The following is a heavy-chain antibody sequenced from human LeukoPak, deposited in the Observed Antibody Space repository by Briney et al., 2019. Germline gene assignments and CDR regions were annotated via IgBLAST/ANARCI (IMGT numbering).Heavy chain of an antibody. CDR1: GFTLSSYW. Sequence: GGSLRLSCAASGFTLSSYWMSWVRQAPGKGLEWVANIKQDGSEKYYVDSVKGRFTISRDNAKNSLYLQMNSLRAEDTAVYYCARDNAIWAAMVPYYFDYWGQGTLVTVSS. D-gene: IGHD5-18*01. CDR2: IKQDGSEK. CDR3: ARDNAIWAAMVPYYFDY. J-gene: IGHJ4*02. V-gene: IGHV3-7*01.